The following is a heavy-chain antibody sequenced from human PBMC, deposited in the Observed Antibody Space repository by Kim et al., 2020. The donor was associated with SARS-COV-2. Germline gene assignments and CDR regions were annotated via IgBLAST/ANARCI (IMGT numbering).Heavy chain of an antibody. CDR3: AREGRDYSDSSGYWDWFDP. Sequence: ASVKVSCKASGYTFTGYYMHWVRQAPGQGLEWMGWINPNSGGTNYAQKFQGRVTMTRDTSISTAYMELSRRRSDDTAVYYCAREGRDYSDSSGYWDWFDPWGQGTLVTVSS. D-gene: IGHD3-22*01. J-gene: IGHJ5*02. CDR1: GYTFTGYY. V-gene: IGHV1-2*02. CDR2: INPNSGGT.